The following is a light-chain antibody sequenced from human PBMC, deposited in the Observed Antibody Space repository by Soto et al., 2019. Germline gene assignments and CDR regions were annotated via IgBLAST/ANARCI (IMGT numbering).Light chain of an antibody. Sequence: EIVLTQSPATLSLSPGERAILSCRASQSVCTYLAWYQQKPGQAPRLLIYDASNRATGIPARFGGSGSGTDFTLTINSLEPEDFAVYYCQQRSNWPGTFGPGTKVDIK. CDR1: QSVCTY. V-gene: IGKV3-11*01. CDR2: DAS. CDR3: QQRSNWPGT. J-gene: IGKJ3*01.